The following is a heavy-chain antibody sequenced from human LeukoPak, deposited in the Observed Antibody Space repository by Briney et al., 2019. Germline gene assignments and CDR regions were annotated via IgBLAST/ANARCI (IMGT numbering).Heavy chain of an antibody. Sequence: SETLSLTCTVSGGSISSYYWRWIRQPPGKGLEWIGYIYYSGSTNYNPSLKSRVTISVDTSKNQFSLKLSSVTAADTAVYYCARLVSSSWYLGYFQHWGQGTLVTVSS. V-gene: IGHV4-59*08. J-gene: IGHJ1*01. CDR3: ARLVSSSWYLGYFQH. D-gene: IGHD6-13*01. CDR2: IYYSGST. CDR1: GGSISSYY.